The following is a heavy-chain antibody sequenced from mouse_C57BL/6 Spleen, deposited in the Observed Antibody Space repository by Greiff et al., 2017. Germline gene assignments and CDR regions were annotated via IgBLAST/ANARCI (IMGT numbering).Heavy chain of an antibody. J-gene: IGHJ3*01. CDR3: ARGHSDYGSSSLAWFAY. CDR2: ISDGGSYT. Sequence: EVHLVESGGGLVKPGGSLKLSCAASGFTFSSYAMSWVRQTPEKRLEWVATISDGGSYTYYPDNVKGRFTIYRDNAKNNLYLQMSHLKSEDTAMYYCARGHSDYGSSSLAWFAYWGQGTLVTVSA. V-gene: IGHV5-4*01. CDR1: GFTFSSYA. D-gene: IGHD1-1*01.